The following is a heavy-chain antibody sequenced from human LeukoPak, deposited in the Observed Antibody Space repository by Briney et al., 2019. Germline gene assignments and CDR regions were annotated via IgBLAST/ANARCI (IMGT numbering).Heavy chain of an antibody. CDR2: INSDGSST. V-gene: IGHV3-74*01. D-gene: IGHD3-22*01. CDR3: AKDGGSGYYYFDY. CDR1: GFTFSSHW. Sequence: GGSLRLSCAASGFTFSSHWIYWVRQAPGKGLVWVSRINSDGSSTSYADSVKGRFTISRDNSKNTLYVQMNSLRAEDTAVYYCAKDGGSGYYYFDYWGQGTLVTVSS. J-gene: IGHJ4*02.